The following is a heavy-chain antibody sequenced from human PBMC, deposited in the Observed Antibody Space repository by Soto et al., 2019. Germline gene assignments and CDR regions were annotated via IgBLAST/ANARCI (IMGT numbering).Heavy chain of an antibody. CDR1: GFTFNSYG. CDR3: ARTRSAWSDFHYYSLDV. V-gene: IGHV3-30*03. CDR2: ISYDSTKT. J-gene: IGHJ6*02. D-gene: IGHD1-26*01. Sequence: PGGSLRLSCAASGFTFNSYGMHWFRQGPGNGLEWVAFISYDSTKTYYADSVKGRFTISRDNSNSALYVQMNSLTGEDTAVYYCARTRSAWSDFHYYSLDVWGQGTTVTVSS.